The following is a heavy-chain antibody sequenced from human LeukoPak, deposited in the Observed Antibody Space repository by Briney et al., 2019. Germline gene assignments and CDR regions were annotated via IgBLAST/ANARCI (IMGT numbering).Heavy chain of an antibody. Sequence: SGGSLRLSCAASGFTFSSYSMHWVRQAPGKGLEWVAVISYDGSNKYYADSVKGRFTISRDNSKNTLYLQMNSLRAEDTAVYYCARGRWEQWLGLFDYWGQGTLVTVSS. CDR1: GFTFSSYS. CDR3: ARGRWEQWLGLFDY. V-gene: IGHV3-30*04. D-gene: IGHD6-19*01. CDR2: ISYDGSNK. J-gene: IGHJ4*02.